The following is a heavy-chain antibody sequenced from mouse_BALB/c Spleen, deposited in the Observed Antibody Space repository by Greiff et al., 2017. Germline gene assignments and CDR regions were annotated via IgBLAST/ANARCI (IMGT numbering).Heavy chain of an antibody. Sequence: EVQVVESGGDLVKPGGSLKLSCAASGFTFSSYGMSWVRQTPDKRLEWVATISSGGSYTYYPDSVKGRFTISRDNAKNTLYLQMSSLKSEDTAMYYCARHQDYYGSSYGYWGQGTTLTVSS. D-gene: IGHD1-1*01. CDR1: GFTFSSYG. CDR3: ARHQDYYGSSYGY. V-gene: IGHV5-6*01. CDR2: ISSGGSYT. J-gene: IGHJ2*01.